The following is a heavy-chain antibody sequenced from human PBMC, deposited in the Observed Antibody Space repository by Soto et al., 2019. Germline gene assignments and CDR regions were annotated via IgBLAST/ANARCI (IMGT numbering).Heavy chain of an antibody. D-gene: IGHD2-15*01. CDR1: GGSFSGYY. Sequence: SETLSLTCAVYGGSFSGYYWSWIRQPPGKGLEWIGEINHSGSTNYNPSLKSRVTISVDTSKNQFSLKLSSVTAADTAVYYCARGGRLGYCSGGSCYSAFLIWGQGTMVTVSS. CDR3: ARGGRLGYCSGGSCYSAFLI. V-gene: IGHV4-34*01. CDR2: INHSGST. J-gene: IGHJ3*02.